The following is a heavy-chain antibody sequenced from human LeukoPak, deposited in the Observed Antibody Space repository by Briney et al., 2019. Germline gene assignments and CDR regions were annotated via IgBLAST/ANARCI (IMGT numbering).Heavy chain of an antibody. CDR1: GFTFSSYA. V-gene: IGHV3-21*01. CDR2: ISSSSSYI. Sequence: PGGSLRLSCAASGFTFSSYAMSWVRQAPGKGLEWVSSISSSSSYIYYADSVKGRFTISRDNAKNSLYLQMNSLRAEDTAVYYCARAYPPGGPHYWGQGTLVTVSS. D-gene: IGHD2-15*01. J-gene: IGHJ4*02. CDR3: ARAYPPGGPHY.